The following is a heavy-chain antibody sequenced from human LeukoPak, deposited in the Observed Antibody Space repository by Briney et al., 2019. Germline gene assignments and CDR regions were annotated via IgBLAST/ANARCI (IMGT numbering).Heavy chain of an antibody. Sequence: KPGGSLRLSCAVSGFAFSTYSMNWVRQAPGKGLEWVSSLNSDSRYKFYADSVKGRFTISRDNAKNTLYLQMNSLRAEDTAVYFCARHLTYGGWDSWGRGTLVTVSS. D-gene: IGHD4-23*01. V-gene: IGHV3-21*01. J-gene: IGHJ4*02. CDR1: GFAFSTYS. CDR2: LNSDSRYK. CDR3: ARHLTYGGWDS.